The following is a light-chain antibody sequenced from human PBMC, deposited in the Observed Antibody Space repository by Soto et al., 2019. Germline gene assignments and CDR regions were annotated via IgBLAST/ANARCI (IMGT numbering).Light chain of an antibody. J-gene: IGKJ4*01. CDR3: QQYCSLPLT. Sequence: EIVMTQSTATLSVSPGERATLSCRASQSVTNNWLAGYQQKPGQAPRLLIYGVSTRATGIPARFSGSGSGAEFPLTISRLQSEERAVCYCQQYCSLPLTFGGGTKVEIK. CDR1: QSVTNN. CDR2: GVS. V-gene: IGKV3-15*01.